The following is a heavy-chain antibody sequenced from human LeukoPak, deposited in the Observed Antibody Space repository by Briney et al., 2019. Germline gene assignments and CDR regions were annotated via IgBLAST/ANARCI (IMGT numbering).Heavy chain of an antibody. CDR1: GGTFSSYA. J-gene: IGHJ3*02. Sequence: ASVKVSCKASGGTFSSYAISWVRQAPGQGLEWMGGIIPIFGTANYAQKFQGRVTITADESTSTAYMELSSLRSEDTAVYYCARSVVAATPGAFDIWGQGTVVTVSS. D-gene: IGHD2-15*01. CDR2: IIPIFGTA. CDR3: ARSVVAATPGAFDI. V-gene: IGHV1-69*01.